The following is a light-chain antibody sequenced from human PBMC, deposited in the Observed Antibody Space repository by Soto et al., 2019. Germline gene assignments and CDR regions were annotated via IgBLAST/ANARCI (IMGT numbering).Light chain of an antibody. CDR2: AAS. J-gene: IGKJ2*03. CDR3: QQSYSIPYS. CDR1: QSISTY. V-gene: IGKV1-39*01. Sequence: DIKMTQSPSSLSASVGDRVTITCRASQSISTYLNWYQQRPGKAPKLLIYAASNLQSGVPSGFSGSGSGTDFALTISSLQPEDSATYYCQQSYSIPYSFGQGIKLEIK.